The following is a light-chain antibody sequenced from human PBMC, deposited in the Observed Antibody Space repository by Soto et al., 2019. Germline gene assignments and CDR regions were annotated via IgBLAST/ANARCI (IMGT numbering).Light chain of an antibody. V-gene: IGKV3-20*01. CDR2: DAS. CDR1: QTVSSTY. Sequence: DIVLTQSPGTLSLSPGERASLSCRASQTVSSTYIAWYQQKPGQSPRLVMYDASNRAPVIPDRFSGSGYGTDFTLTISRLEPEDVAVYYCQQYSSSPYTFGQGTKLEIK. CDR3: QQYSSSPYT. J-gene: IGKJ2*01.